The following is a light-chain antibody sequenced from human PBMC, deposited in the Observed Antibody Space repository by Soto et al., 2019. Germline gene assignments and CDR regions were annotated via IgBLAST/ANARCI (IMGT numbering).Light chain of an antibody. J-gene: IGKJ1*01. V-gene: IGKV3-20*01. CDR3: HQYGYSWT. Sequence: EVVLTQSPGTLSLFPGERATLSCRASQGVTNSYLAWYQQKPGQAPRPLIYGISNRATGIPDRFSGSGSGTDFTLTISRLEPEDFAVYYCHQYGYSWTFGQGTKVEIK. CDR1: QGVTNSY. CDR2: GIS.